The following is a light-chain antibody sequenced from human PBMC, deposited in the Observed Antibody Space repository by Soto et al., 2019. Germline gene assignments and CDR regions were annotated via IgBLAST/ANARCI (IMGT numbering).Light chain of an antibody. CDR1: SSDVGGYNY. J-gene: IGLJ2*01. CDR3: SSFAGNNKLV. Sequence: QSALTQPPSASGSPGQSVTISCTGTSSDVGGYNYVSWYQQHPGKAPKLMISEVSKRPSGVPDRFSGSKSGNTASLTVSGLQAEEEADDYCSSFAGNNKLVFGGGTKLTVL. V-gene: IGLV2-8*01. CDR2: EVS.